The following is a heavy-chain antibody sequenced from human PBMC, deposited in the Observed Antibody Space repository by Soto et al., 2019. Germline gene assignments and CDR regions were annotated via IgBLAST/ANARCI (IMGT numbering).Heavy chain of an antibody. J-gene: IGHJ6*02. Sequence: PGESLKISCKGSGYSFTSYWIGWVRQMPGKGLEWMGRIDPSDSYTNYSPSFQGHVTISVDKSISTTYLQWSSLKASDTAMYYCATPSKYTYGSYYYYGMDVWGQGTTVTVSS. CDR3: ATPSKYTYGSYYYYGMDV. CDR2: IDPSDSYT. CDR1: GYSFTSYW. V-gene: IGHV5-10-1*01. D-gene: IGHD5-18*01.